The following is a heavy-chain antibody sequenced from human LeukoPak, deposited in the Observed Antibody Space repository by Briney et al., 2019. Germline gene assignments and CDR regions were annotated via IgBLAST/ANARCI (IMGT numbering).Heavy chain of an antibody. J-gene: IGHJ4*02. D-gene: IGHD6-6*01. CDR3: ARDYPYSSSSVYNY. CDR1: GYTFTSYG. Sequence: AASVTVSCTASGYTFTSYGISWVRQAPGQGLEWMGWISAYSGNTNYAQKLQGRVTMTTDTSTSTAYMELRSLRSDDTAVYYCARDYPYSSSSVYNYWGQGTLVTVSS. CDR2: ISAYSGNT. V-gene: IGHV1-18*01.